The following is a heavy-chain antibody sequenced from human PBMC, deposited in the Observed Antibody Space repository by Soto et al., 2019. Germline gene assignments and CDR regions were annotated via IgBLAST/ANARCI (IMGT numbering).Heavy chain of an antibody. Sequence: QVQLQESGPGLVKPSGTLSSTCAVSGGSIRSSNWWSWVRQPPGKGLERIGEIYHSVSTHYNQSLKSRVTISVNKSKLQFSMKLSSVTAADTAVYYCAQTGIVGATGGVDYWGQGTLVTVSS. CDR1: GGSIRSSNW. D-gene: IGHD1-26*01. CDR3: AQTGIVGATGGVDY. V-gene: IGHV4-4*02. J-gene: IGHJ4*02. CDR2: IYHSVST.